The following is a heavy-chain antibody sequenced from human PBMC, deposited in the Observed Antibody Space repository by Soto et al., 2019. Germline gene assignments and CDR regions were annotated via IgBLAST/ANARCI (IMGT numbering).Heavy chain of an antibody. CDR2: ISSNGGST. CDR3: SVTMIVVVITTLDY. V-gene: IGHV3-64D*08. J-gene: IGHJ4*02. D-gene: IGHD3-22*01. Sequence: PGVSLRLSCSASGFTLSSYAMHWVRQAPGKGLEYVSAISSNGGSTYYADSVKGRFTISRDNSKNTLYLQMSSLRAEDTAVYYCSVTMIVVVITTLDYWGQGTLVTVSS. CDR1: GFTLSSYA.